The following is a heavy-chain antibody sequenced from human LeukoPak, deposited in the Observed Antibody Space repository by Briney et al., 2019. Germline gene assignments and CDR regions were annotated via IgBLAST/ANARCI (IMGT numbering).Heavy chain of an antibody. CDR2: INPNSGGT. CDR3: ARGAVGEGGYYYYGMDV. V-gene: IGHV1-2*06. Sequence: GASVKVSCKASGYTFTGYYMHWVRQAPGQGLEWVGRINPNSGGTNYAQKFQGRVTMTRDTSISTAYMELSRLRSDDTAVYYCARGAVGEGGYYYYGMDVWGQGTTVTVSS. D-gene: IGHD6-19*01. CDR1: GYTFTGYY. J-gene: IGHJ6*02.